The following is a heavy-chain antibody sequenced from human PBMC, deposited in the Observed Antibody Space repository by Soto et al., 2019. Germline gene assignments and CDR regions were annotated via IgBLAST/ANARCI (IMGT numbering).Heavy chain of an antibody. D-gene: IGHD6-19*01. J-gene: IGHJ4*02. CDR1: GYTFTNYY. Sequence: QVQLVQSGAEVKEPGASIKLSCKASGYTFTNYYIHWVRQAPAQGLEWMGIINPSGGGTSYAKNFQGRVTITRETTTTTGYMELNSLRSDDTAVYYCARPPWSGWEYSFDSWGQGTMITVSS. CDR3: ARPPWSGWEYSFDS. CDR2: INPSGGGT. V-gene: IGHV1-46*01.